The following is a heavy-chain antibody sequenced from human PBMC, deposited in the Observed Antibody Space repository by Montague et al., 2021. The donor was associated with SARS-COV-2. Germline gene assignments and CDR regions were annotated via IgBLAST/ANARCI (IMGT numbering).Heavy chain of an antibody. CDR2: INYDGSET. Sequence: SLRLSCAASGFTLYAYWMNWVRQAPGKGLEWVANINYDGSETYYVGSVEGRFTISRDNANNALHLQMNNLRAADTAVYFCARNPHRTYFYGSGIYLLNHSFDYWGPGTLVTVSS. CDR1: GFTLYAYW. J-gene: IGHJ4*02. V-gene: IGHV3-7*01. CDR3: ARNPHRTYFYGSGIYLLNHSFDY. D-gene: IGHD3-10*01.